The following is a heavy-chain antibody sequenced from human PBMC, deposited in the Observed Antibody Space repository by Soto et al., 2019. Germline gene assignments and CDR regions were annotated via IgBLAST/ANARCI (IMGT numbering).Heavy chain of an antibody. J-gene: IGHJ6*02. CDR2: TYYRSKWYN. CDR3: ARENWDSNYYYYYGMDV. D-gene: IGHD3-22*01. CDR1: GDSVSSNSAA. V-gene: IGHV6-1*01. Sequence: PSQTLSLTCASSGDSVSSNSAAWNWIRQSPSRGLEWLGRTYYRSKWYNDYAVSVKSRITINPDTSKNQFSLQLNSVTPEDTAVYYCARENWDSNYYYYYGMDVWGQGTTVTVSS.